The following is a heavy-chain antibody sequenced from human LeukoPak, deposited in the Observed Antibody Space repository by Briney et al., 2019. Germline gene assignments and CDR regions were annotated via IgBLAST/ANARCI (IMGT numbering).Heavy chain of an antibody. J-gene: IGHJ3*02. V-gene: IGHV1-18*01. CDR1: GYTFNSYG. D-gene: IGHD5-24*01. CDR3: ARDKERWLHLLDVFAI. CDR2: ISAYNGNT. Sequence: ASVKVSCKASGYTFNSYGISWVRQAPGHGLEWMGWISAYNGNTNYAQKFQGRITMTTDTSTSTAYMDLRSLRSDDTAVYYCARDKERWLHLLDVFAIWGQGTMVTVSS.